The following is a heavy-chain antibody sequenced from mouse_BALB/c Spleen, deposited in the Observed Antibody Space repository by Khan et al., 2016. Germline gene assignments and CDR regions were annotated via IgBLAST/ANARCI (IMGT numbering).Heavy chain of an antibody. CDR1: GYSITSDYA. Sequence: VQLQQSGPGLVKPSQSLSLTCTVTGYSITSDYAWNWIRQFPGNKLEWMGYISYSGSTSYNPSLKSRISITRDTSKHQFFLQLNSVTTEDTATYYCARSTTATRLFAYWGQGTLVTVSA. V-gene: IGHV3-2*02. CDR2: ISYSGST. CDR3: ARSTTATRLFAY. D-gene: IGHD1-2*01. J-gene: IGHJ3*01.